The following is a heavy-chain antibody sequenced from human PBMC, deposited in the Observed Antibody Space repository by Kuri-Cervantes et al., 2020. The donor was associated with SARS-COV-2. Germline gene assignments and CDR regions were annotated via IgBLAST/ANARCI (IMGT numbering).Heavy chain of an antibody. CDR2: ISAYNGNT. V-gene: IGHV1-18*04. CDR1: GYTLTSHY. J-gene: IGHJ4*02. D-gene: IGHD1-1*01. CDR3: AREDWNDDGVFDY. Sequence: GESLKISCKASGYTLTSHYMHWVRQTPGQGPEWIGWISAYNGNTNYAQKIQGRVTMTTDTSTSTAYMELRSLRSDDTAVYYCAREDWNDDGVFDYWGQGTLVTVSS.